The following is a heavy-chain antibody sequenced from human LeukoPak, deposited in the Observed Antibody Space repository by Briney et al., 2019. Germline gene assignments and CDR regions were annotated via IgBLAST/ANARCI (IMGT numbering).Heavy chain of an antibody. CDR2: IKQDGSEK. CDR1: GFTFSSYW. CDR3: ARDSRDFWSGYSFWFDP. D-gene: IGHD3-3*01. J-gene: IGHJ5*02. V-gene: IGHV3-7*01. Sequence: GGSLRLSCAASGFTFSSYWMSWVRQAPGKGLEWVANIKQDGSEKYYADSVKGRFTISRDNAKNSLYLQMNSLRAEDTAVYYCARDSRDFWSGYSFWFDPWGQGTLVTVSS.